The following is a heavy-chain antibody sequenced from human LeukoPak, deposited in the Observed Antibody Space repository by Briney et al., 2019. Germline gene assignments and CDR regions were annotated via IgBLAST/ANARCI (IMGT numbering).Heavy chain of an antibody. D-gene: IGHD2-15*01. CDR1: GFTFSSYA. V-gene: IGHV3-23*01. J-gene: IGHJ4*02. CDR2: ISGSGGST. CDR3: AKSDCSGGSCYPNFDY. Sequence: PGGSLRLPCAASGFTFSSYAMSWVRQAPGKGLEWVSAISGSGGSTYYADSVKGRFTISRDNSKNTLYLQMKSLRAEDTAVYYCAKSDCSGGSCYPNFDYWGQGTLVTVSS.